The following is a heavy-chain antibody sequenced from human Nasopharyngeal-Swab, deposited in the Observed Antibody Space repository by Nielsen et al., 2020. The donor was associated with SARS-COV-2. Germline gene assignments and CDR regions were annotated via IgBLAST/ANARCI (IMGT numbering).Heavy chain of an antibody. CDR1: GFTFSSYW. CDR3: ARYSSSWGFFDF. CDR2: INSDGSST. Sequence: ETLSLTCAASGFTFSSYWMHWVRQAPGKGLVWVSRINSDGSSTSYADSVKGRFTISRDNAKKTLYLQMNSLRAEDTAAYYCARYSSSWGFFDFWGQGTLVTFSS. V-gene: IGHV3-74*01. D-gene: IGHD6-13*01. J-gene: IGHJ4*02.